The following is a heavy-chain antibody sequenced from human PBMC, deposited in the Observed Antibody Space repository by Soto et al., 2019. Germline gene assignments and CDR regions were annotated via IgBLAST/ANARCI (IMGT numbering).Heavy chain of an antibody. CDR2: LYSGST. CDR1: GASITRGGFH. V-gene: IGHV4-39*02. D-gene: IGHD3-10*01. Sequence: HLQLQESGPGLVKPSETLSLTCAVTGASITRGGFHWGWIRQSPGQGLEWIGSLYSGSTYYNPSLKNRVTISAETSKNDFPLRLTSVTAADTAVYYCARRGSGHTFDYWGEGGLVTVSS. CDR3: ARRGSGHTFDY. J-gene: IGHJ4*02.